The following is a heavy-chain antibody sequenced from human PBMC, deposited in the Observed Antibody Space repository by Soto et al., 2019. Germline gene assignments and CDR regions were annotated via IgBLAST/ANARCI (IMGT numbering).Heavy chain of an antibody. Sequence: PGGSLRLSCAASGFTFSSYGMHWVRQAPGKGLEWVAVISYDGSNKYYADSVKGRFTISRDNSKNTLYLQMNSLRAEDTAVYYCAKESQDIVLVPAAIDYYGMDVWGQGTTVTVSS. D-gene: IGHD2-2*02. J-gene: IGHJ6*02. CDR2: ISYDGSNK. CDR3: AKESQDIVLVPAAIDYYGMDV. V-gene: IGHV3-30*18. CDR1: GFTFSSYG.